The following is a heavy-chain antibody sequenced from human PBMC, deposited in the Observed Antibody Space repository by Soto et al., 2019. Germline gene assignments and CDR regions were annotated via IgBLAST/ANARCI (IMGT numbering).Heavy chain of an antibody. J-gene: IGHJ4*02. CDR3: ARHKVYDSSGYPWVLFDY. D-gene: IGHD3-22*01. CDR2: IYYSGST. V-gene: IGHV4-59*08. CDR1: GGSISSYY. Sequence: PSETLSLTCTVSGGSISSYYWSWIRQPPGKGLEWIGYIYYSGSTNYNPSLKSRVTISVDTSKNQFSLKLSSVTAADTAVYYCARHKVYDSSGYPWVLFDYWGQGTLVTVSS.